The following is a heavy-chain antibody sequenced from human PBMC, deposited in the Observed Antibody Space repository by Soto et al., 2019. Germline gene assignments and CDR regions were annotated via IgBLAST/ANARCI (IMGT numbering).Heavy chain of an antibody. CDR3: ARDSYLVDAFDI. Sequence: SLRLSCAASGFTFSSYGMHWVRQAPGKGLEWVAVIWYDGSNKYYADSVKGRFTISRDNSKNTLYLQMNSLRAEDTAVYYCARDSYLVDAFDIWGQGTMVTVSS. V-gene: IGHV3-33*01. CDR1: GFTFSSYG. D-gene: IGHD2-2*01. CDR2: IWYDGSNK. J-gene: IGHJ3*02.